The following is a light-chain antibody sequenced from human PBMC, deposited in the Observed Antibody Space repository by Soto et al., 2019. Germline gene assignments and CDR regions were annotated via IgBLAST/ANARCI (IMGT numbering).Light chain of an antibody. V-gene: IGKV3-11*01. Sequence: EIVLTQSPATLSLSPGERATLSCRASQSVSSYLAWYQQKPGQAPRLLIYDASNRATGIPARFSGSGSGTDVSLAIRRLEPEDFAVYYCQQRSNWPPLLTFGGGTKVEIK. CDR2: DAS. J-gene: IGKJ4*01. CDR3: QQRSNWPPLLT. CDR1: QSVSSY.